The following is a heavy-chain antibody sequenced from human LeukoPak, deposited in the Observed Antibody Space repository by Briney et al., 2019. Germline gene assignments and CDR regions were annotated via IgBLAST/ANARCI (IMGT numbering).Heavy chain of an antibody. D-gene: IGHD6-19*01. J-gene: IGHJ4*02. CDR2: IWHDGSAE. CDR3: ARDSRGGWSGYFDY. CDR1: GFIFSNYG. Sequence: GRSLRLSCAASGFIFSNYGMYWVRQAPGEGLDWVAVIWHDGSAEFYADSVKGRLSISRDDSKNTVYLQMNSLRAEDTALYYCARDSRGGWSGYFDYWGQGIVVTVSS. V-gene: IGHV3-33*07.